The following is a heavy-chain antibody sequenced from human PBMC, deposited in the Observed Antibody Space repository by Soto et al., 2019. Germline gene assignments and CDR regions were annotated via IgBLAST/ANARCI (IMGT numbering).Heavy chain of an antibody. CDR3: ARLDGYKLTNYYYGMDV. CDR1: GGSISSSSYY. D-gene: IGHD5-12*01. J-gene: IGHJ6*02. Sequence: QLQLQESGPGLVKPSETLSLTCTVSGGSISSSSYYWGWIRQPPGKGLEWIGSIYYSGSTYYNPSLTSRVTISVDTSKNQFSLKLSSVTAADTAVYYCARLDGYKLTNYYYGMDVWGQGTTVTVSS. V-gene: IGHV4-39*01. CDR2: IYYSGST.